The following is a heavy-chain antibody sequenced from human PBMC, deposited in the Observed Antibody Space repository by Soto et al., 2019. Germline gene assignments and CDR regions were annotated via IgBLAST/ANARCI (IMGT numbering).Heavy chain of an antibody. J-gene: IGHJ5*02. V-gene: IGHV4-39*01. Sequence: QLQLRKSGPGLVKPSETLSLTCTVSGGSISSSNYYWAWIRQSPGKGLEWIGSVYYNGFTYYNPSLKSRVTISVDTSKNQFSLKLTSVTAADTAVYYCARMGDFWSGPGELDPWGQGTLVTVSS. CDR2: VYYNGFT. CDR1: GGSISSSNYY. CDR3: ARMGDFWSGPGELDP. D-gene: IGHD3-3*01.